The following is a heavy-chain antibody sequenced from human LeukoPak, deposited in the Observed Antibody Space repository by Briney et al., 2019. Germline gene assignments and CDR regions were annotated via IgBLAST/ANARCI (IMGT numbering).Heavy chain of an antibody. D-gene: IGHD1-26*01. CDR1: GGSISSYY. CDR3: ARRARGGSYFD. Sequence: SETLSLTCTVSGGSISSYYWSWIRQPPGKGLEWIGYIHYSGSTNYNPSLNSRVTISVDTSKNQLSLKLSSVTAADTAVYYCARRARGGSYFDWGQGTLVTVSS. J-gene: IGHJ4*02. V-gene: IGHV4-59*01. CDR2: IHYSGST.